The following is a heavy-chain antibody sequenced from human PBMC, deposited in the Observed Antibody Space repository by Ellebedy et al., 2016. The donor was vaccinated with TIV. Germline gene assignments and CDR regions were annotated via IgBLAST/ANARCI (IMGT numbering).Heavy chain of an antibody. Sequence: MPSETLSLTCTVSGASISSRNLYWGWIRQAPGKGLQWIGSIYSSWNTYYNPSLESRVTMSIDTSKNQFSLKLTSVTAADTAVCYCAADRSISWYFYWGQGTLVTVSS. CDR1: GASISSRNLY. D-gene: IGHD2-2*01. CDR2: IYSSWNT. CDR3: AADRSISWYFY. J-gene: IGHJ4*02. V-gene: IGHV4-39*07.